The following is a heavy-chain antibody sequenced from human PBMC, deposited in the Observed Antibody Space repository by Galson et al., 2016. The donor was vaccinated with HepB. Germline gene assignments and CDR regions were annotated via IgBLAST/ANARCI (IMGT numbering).Heavy chain of an antibody. J-gene: IGHJ6*02. CDR2: IGTAGDT. Sequence: SLRLSCAASGFTFSRYDMHWVRHVTGKGLEWVSAIGTAGDTYYPGSVKGRFTFSRENAKNSLYLQMNSLRDEDTAVYYCARDGGGTGGYYYYAMDVWGQGTTVTVSS. CDR3: ARDGGGTGGYYYYAMDV. V-gene: IGHV3-13*01. CDR1: GFTFSRYD. D-gene: IGHD1-14*01.